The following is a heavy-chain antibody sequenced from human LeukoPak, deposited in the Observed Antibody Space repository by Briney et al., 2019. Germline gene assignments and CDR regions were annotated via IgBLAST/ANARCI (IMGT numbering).Heavy chain of an antibody. CDR2: MNPVSGNA. CDR3: AIRIAAAGGSLGDY. D-gene: IGHD6-13*01. V-gene: IGHV1-8*01. J-gene: IGHJ4*02. CDR1: GYTFTNFD. Sequence: ASVKVSCKASGYTFTNFDINWVRQAPGQGLEWMGWMNPVSGNAGSAQKFQGRVTMTEDTSTDTAYMELSSLRSEDTAVYYCAIRIAAAGGSLGDYWGQGTLVTVSS.